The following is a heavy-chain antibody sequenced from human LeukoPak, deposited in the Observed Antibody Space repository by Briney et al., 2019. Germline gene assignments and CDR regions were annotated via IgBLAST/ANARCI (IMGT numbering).Heavy chain of an antibody. CDR1: GYTFTSYG. CDR3: ARIFTGDYGDYNDY. J-gene: IGHJ4*02. Sequence: ASVEVSCKASGYTFTSYGISWVRQAPGQGLEWMGWISAYNGNTNYAQKLQGRVTMTTDTSTSTAYMELRSLRSDDTAVYYCARIFTGDYGDYNDYWGQGTLVTVSS. V-gene: IGHV1-18*01. D-gene: IGHD4-17*01. CDR2: ISAYNGNT.